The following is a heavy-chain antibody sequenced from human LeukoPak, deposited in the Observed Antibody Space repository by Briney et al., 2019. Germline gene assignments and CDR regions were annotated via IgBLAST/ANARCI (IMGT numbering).Heavy chain of an antibody. J-gene: IGHJ4*02. CDR2: ISNSGGST. CDR1: GFTFSSYA. Sequence: GGSLRLSCAASGFTFSSYAMSWVRQAPGKGLEWVSAISNSGGSTYYADSVKGRFTISRDNSKNTLFLQMNSLRAEDTAVYYCAKDRAQQLVLDFWGQGTLVTVSS. V-gene: IGHV3-23*01. D-gene: IGHD6-13*01. CDR3: AKDRAQQLVLDF.